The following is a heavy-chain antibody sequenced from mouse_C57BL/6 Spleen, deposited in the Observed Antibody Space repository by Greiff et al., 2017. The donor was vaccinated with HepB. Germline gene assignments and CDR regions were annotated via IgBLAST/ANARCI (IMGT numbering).Heavy chain of an antibody. CDR2: IWRGGST. D-gene: IGHD5-5*01. CDR3: AKRGDYPYYAMDY. V-gene: IGHV2-5*01. J-gene: IGHJ4*01. CDR1: GFSLTSYG. Sequence: VNLVESGPGLVQPSQSLSITCTVSGFSLTSYGVHWVRQSPGKGLEWLGVIWRGGSTDYNAAFMSRLSITKDNSKSQVFFKMNSLQADDTAIYYCAKRGDYPYYAMDYWGQGTSVTVSS.